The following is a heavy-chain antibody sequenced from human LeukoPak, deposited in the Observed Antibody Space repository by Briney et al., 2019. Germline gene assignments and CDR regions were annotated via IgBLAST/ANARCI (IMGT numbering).Heavy chain of an antibody. CDR3: ARDFGRGYCSSTSCYDAFDI. CDR1: GVSISSGSYY. D-gene: IGHD2-2*01. J-gene: IGHJ3*02. CDR2: IYTSGST. Sequence: SETLSLTCTVSGVSISSGSYYWSWIRQPAGKGLEWIGRIYTSGSTHYNPSLKSRVTISVDTSKNQFSLKLSSVTAADTAVYYCARDFGRGYCSSTSCYDAFDIWGQGTMVTVSS. V-gene: IGHV4-61*02.